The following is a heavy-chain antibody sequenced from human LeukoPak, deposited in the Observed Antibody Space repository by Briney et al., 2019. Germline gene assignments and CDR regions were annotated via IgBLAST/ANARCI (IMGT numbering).Heavy chain of an antibody. Sequence: TLSLTXTVSGGSFSSGSYYWSWIRQPPGKGLEWIGYIYYSGSTNYNPSLKSRVTISVETSKNQFSLKLGSVTAADTAIYYCARVTMVQYNWFDPWGQGTLVTVSS. CDR3: ARVTMVQYNWFDP. J-gene: IGHJ5*02. D-gene: IGHD4/OR15-4a*01. CDR2: IYYSGST. CDR1: GGSFSSGSYY. V-gene: IGHV4-61*01.